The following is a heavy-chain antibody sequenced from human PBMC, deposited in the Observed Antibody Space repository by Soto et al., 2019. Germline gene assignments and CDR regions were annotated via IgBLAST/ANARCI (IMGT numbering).Heavy chain of an antibody. D-gene: IGHD3-3*01. Sequence: EVQLVESGGGLVKPGESPRLSCAASGFSFSDAWMNWVRQAPGKGLEWVGRIKSKADGGAADYAAPVKGRFNISRDDSENMLYLQMNSLKTEDTAVYYCATDRGSGSAAIDYWGLGTLVTVSS. CDR1: GFSFSDAW. J-gene: IGHJ4*02. CDR2: IKSKADGGAA. CDR3: ATDRGSGSAAIDY. V-gene: IGHV3-15*07.